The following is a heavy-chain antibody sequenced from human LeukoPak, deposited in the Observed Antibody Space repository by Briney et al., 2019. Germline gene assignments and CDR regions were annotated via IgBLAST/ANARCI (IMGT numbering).Heavy chain of an antibody. Sequence: GGSLRLSCAASGFTFSSYSMNWVRQAPGKGLEWVSYISSSSSTIYYADSVKGRFTISRDNAKNSLYLQMNSLRDEGTAVYYCARPSGGSSWYEEDYWGQGTLVTVSS. CDR3: ARPSGGSSWYEEDY. CDR1: GFTFSSYS. CDR2: ISSSSSTI. D-gene: IGHD6-13*01. V-gene: IGHV3-48*02. J-gene: IGHJ4*02.